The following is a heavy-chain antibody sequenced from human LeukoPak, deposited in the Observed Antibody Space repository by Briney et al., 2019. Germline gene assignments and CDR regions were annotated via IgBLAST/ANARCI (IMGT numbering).Heavy chain of an antibody. CDR2: IHYTGAT. J-gene: IGHJ2*01. V-gene: IGHV4-34*01. CDR1: GGTFRGYY. CDR3: ARGVLGPYYFDL. Sequence: SETLSLTCAVYGGTFRGYYWSWIRQPPGKGLEWIGEIHYTGATNYKPSLKSRVAISGDPSKNQVSLRVYSVTAADTAVYYCARGVLGPYYFDLWGRGTLVTVSS. D-gene: IGHD7-27*01.